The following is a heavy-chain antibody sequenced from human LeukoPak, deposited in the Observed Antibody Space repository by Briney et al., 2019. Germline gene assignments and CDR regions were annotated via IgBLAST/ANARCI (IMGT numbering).Heavy chain of an antibody. J-gene: IGHJ4*02. CDR2: INHSGST. V-gene: IGHV4-34*01. CDR1: GGSFSGYY. D-gene: IGHD3-9*01. CDR3: ARGNLFYDILTGFDY. Sequence: SETLSLTCAVYGGSFSGYYWSWIRQPPGKGLEWIGEINHSGSTNYNPSLKSRVTISVDTSKNQFSLKLSSVTAADTAVYYCARGNLFYDILTGFDYWGQGTLVTVSS.